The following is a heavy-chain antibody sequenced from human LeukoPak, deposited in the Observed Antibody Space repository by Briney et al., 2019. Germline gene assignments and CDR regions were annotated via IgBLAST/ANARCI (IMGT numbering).Heavy chain of an antibody. Sequence: ASVKVSCKASGYTFTSYGISWVRQAPGQGREWMGWISAYNGNTNYAQKLQGRVTMTTDTSTSTAHMELRSLRSDDTAVYYCARAAAAGTLLYWGQGTLVTVSS. CDR2: ISAYNGNT. D-gene: IGHD6-13*01. CDR3: ARAAAAGTLLY. V-gene: IGHV1-18*01. CDR1: GYTFTSYG. J-gene: IGHJ4*02.